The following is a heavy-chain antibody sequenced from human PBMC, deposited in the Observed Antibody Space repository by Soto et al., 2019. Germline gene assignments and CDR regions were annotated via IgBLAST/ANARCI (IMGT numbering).Heavy chain of an antibody. CDR3: ARQVVPAAMSYNYYYMDV. CDR1: GGSISSYY. J-gene: IGHJ6*03. D-gene: IGHD2-2*01. V-gene: IGHV4-59*08. Sequence: PSDTLSLTCTVSGGSISSYYWSWIRQPPGKGLEWIGYTHYSGSTNYNPSLKSRVTISVDTSKNQFSLQLSSVTAADTAVYYCARQVVPAAMSYNYYYMDVWGKGTTVTVSS. CDR2: THYSGST.